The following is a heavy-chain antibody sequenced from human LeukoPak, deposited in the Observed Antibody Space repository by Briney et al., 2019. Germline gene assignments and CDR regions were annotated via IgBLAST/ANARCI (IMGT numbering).Heavy chain of an antibody. J-gene: IGHJ2*01. CDR1: GYTFTNYY. CDR2: IIPVFGTA. D-gene: IGHD2-8*01. Sequence: ASVKVSCKASGYTFTNYYIHWVRQAPGQGLEWMGGIIPVFGTANYAQKFQGRVTITADESTSTAYMELSSLRSEDTAVYYCARDRLGGVVWYFALWGRGTLVTVSS. V-gene: IGHV1-69*13. CDR3: ARDRLGGVVWYFAL.